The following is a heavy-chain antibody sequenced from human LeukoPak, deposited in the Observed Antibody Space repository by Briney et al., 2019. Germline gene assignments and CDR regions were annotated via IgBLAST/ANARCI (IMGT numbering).Heavy chain of an antibody. CDR2: ISPYNGNT. CDR1: GYTFTSYG. CDR3: ARFTPRLTREKFDY. V-gene: IGHV1-18*01. D-gene: IGHD2-2*01. Sequence: ASVKVSCKASGYTFTSYGISWVRQAPGQGLEWMGWISPYNGNTNYEQKFQDRVTMTTDTSTSTAYMELRSLRSDDTAVYYCARFTPRLTREKFDYWGLGTLVTVSS. J-gene: IGHJ4*02.